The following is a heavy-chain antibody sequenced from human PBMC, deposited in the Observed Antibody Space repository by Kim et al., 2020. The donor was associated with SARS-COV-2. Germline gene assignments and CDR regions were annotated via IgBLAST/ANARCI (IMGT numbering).Heavy chain of an antibody. CDR3: ARHRSIAAALRY. V-gene: IGHV3-7*01. CDR1: GFTFSTYW. D-gene: IGHD6-13*01. J-gene: IGHJ4*02. CDR2: IKQDESEK. Sequence: GGSLRLSCAVSGFTFSTYWMSWVRQAPGKGLEWVANIKQDESEKYYVDSVKGRFTISRDNAKNSLYLQMKSLRAEDTAVYYCARHRSIAAALRYWGQGTLVTVSS.